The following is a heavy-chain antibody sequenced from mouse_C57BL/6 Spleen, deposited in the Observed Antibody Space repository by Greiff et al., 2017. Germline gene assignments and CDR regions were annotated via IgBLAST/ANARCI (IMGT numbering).Heavy chain of an antibody. V-gene: IGHV1-22*01. CDR2: INPNNGGT. Sequence: EVQLQQSGPELVKPGASVKMSCKASGYTFTDYNMHWVKQSHGKSLEWIGYINPNNGGTSYNQKFKGKATLTVNKSSSTAYMELRSLTSEDSAVYYCAREGLYYYGSSWYFDVWGTGTTVTVSS. CDR1: GYTFTDYN. J-gene: IGHJ1*03. D-gene: IGHD1-1*01. CDR3: AREGLYYYGSSWYFDV.